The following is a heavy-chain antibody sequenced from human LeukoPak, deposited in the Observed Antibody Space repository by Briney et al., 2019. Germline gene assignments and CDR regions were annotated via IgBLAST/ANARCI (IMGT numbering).Heavy chain of an antibody. J-gene: IGHJ4*02. CDR3: ARDSNVVVTEYYFDY. V-gene: IGHV3-48*01. CDR2: ISSSSSTI. Sequence: PGGSLRLSCAASGFTFSSYSMNWVHQAPGKGLEWVSYISSSSSTIYYADSVKGRFTISRDNAKNSLYLQMNSLRAEDTAVYYCARDSNVVVTEYYFDYWGQGTLVTVSS. CDR1: GFTFSSYS. D-gene: IGHD2-21*02.